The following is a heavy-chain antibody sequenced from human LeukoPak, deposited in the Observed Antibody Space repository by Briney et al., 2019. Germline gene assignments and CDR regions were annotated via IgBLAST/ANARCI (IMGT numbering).Heavy chain of an antibody. CDR1: GFTFSSYS. CDR2: ISGSGGST. CDR3: AKEGVGSSWYGVDY. V-gene: IGHV3-23*01. J-gene: IGHJ4*02. D-gene: IGHD6-13*01. Sequence: GGSLRLSCAASGFTFSSYSMSWVRQAPGKGLEWVSAISGSGGSTYYADSVKGRFTISRDNSKNTLYLQMNSLRAEDTAVYYCAKEGVGSSWYGVDYWGQGTLVTVSS.